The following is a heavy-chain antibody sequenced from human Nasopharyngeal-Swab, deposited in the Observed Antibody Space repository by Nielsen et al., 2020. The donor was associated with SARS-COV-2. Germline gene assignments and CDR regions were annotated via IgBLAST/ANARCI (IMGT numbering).Heavy chain of an antibody. V-gene: IGHV3-9*01. CDR2: ISWNSGST. CDR1: GFTFDDYA. D-gene: IGHD6-19*01. J-gene: IGHJ4*02. Sequence: GGSLRLSCAASGFTFDDYAMHWVRQAPGKGLEWVSGISWNSGSTSYADSVKGRFTISRENAKNTLYLQMNSLRVEDTAVYYCARETAVAGDYYCDYWGQGTLVAVSS. CDR3: ARETAVAGDYYCDY.